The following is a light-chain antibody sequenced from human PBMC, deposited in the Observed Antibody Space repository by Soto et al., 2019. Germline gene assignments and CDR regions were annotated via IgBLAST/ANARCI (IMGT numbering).Light chain of an antibody. CDR3: QDYSSTSGLT. CDR2: HAS. CDR1: QSISSW. Sequence: DIQVTQSPSTLSASVGDRVTITCRASQSISSWLAWYQQKPGKAPKLLIYHASILKSGVPSRFSGSGSGTDFTLTISSLQPDDFATYYCQDYSSTSGLTFGGGAKVEIK. V-gene: IGKV1-5*03. J-gene: IGKJ4*01.